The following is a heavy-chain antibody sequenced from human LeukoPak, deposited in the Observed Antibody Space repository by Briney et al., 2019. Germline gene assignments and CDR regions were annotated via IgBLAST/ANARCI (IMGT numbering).Heavy chain of an antibody. D-gene: IGHD3-10*01. CDR3: ARLNYYGPGSYYPNFDY. Sequence: PGGSLRLSCAVSGLTFNNYAMSWVRQAPGKGLEWVSGISGRGASKYYVDSVKGRFTISRDNAKNSLYLQMNSLRAEDTAVYYCARLNYYGPGSYYPNFDYWGQGTLVTVSS. CDR1: GLTFNNYA. CDR2: ISGRGASK. J-gene: IGHJ4*02. V-gene: IGHV3-23*01.